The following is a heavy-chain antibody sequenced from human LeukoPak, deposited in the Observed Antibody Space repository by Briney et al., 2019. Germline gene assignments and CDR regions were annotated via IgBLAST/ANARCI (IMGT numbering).Heavy chain of an antibody. J-gene: IGHJ2*01. V-gene: IGHV4-59*01. CDR1: GGSISSYY. CDR2: IYYSGST. Sequence: PSETLSLTCTVSGGSISSYYWSWIRQPPGKGLEWIGYIYYSGSTNYNPSLKSRVTISVDTSKNQFSLKLSSVTAADTAVYYCARGHLSYCSGGSCYGVFYWYFDLWGRGTLVTVSS. D-gene: IGHD2-15*01. CDR3: ARGHLSYCSGGSCYGVFYWYFDL.